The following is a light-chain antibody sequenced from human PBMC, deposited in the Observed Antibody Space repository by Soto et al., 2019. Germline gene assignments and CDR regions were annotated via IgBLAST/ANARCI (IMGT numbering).Light chain of an antibody. CDR2: LNSDGSH. CDR1: SEHSSYA. Sequence: QPMLTQSPSASASLGASVKLTCTLSSEHSSYAIAWHQQQPEKGPRYLMKLNSDGSHSKGDGIPDRFSGSSSGAERYLTISSLQSEDEADYYCQTWGTGGVFGGGTKLTVL. V-gene: IGLV4-69*01. CDR3: QTWGTGGV. J-gene: IGLJ2*01.